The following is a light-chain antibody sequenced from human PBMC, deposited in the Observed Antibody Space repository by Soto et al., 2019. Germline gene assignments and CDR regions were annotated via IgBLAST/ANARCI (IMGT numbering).Light chain of an antibody. J-gene: IGKJ1*01. V-gene: IGKV3D-20*02. CDR2: GAS. CDR3: QQRSNWPPT. CDR1: QSISSNY. Sequence: IVLTQSPGTLALSPGERATLSCRASQSISSNYLAWYQQKPGQAPRLLISGASSGAAGIPDRFSGSGSGTDFTLTISSLEPEDFAVYYCQQRSNWPPTFGQGTKVDIK.